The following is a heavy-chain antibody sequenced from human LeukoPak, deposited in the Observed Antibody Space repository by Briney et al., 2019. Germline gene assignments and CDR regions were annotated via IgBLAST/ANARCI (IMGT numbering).Heavy chain of an antibody. CDR1: GASISSYY. CDR2: INHSGST. Sequence: PSETLSLTCTVSGASISSYYWSWIRQPPGKGLEWIGEINHSGSTNYNPSLKSRVTISVDTSKNQFSLKLSSVTAADTAVYYCASHPYYYDSSAYYYGDYWGQGTLVTVSS. J-gene: IGHJ4*02. D-gene: IGHD3-22*01. CDR3: ASHPYYYDSSAYYYGDY. V-gene: IGHV4-34*01.